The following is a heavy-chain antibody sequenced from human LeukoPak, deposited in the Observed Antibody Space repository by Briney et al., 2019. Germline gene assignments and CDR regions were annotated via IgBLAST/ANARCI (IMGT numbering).Heavy chain of an antibody. CDR3: AKDASWILNDAFDI. D-gene: IGHD5-12*01. CDR1: GFTFDDYA. V-gene: IGHV3-9*01. J-gene: IGHJ3*02. Sequence: GGSLRLSCAASGFTFDDYAMHWDRQAPGKGLEWVSGISWNSGSIGCADSVKGRFTISRDNAKNSLYLQMNSLRAEDTASYYCAKDASWILNDAFDIWGQGTMVTVSS. CDR2: ISWNSGSI.